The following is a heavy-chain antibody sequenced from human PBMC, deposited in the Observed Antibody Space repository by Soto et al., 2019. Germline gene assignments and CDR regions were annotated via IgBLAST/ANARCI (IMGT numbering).Heavy chain of an antibody. V-gene: IGHV1-8*01. CDR3: ASATGYYDFWSGYIHYYYMDV. J-gene: IGHJ6*03. D-gene: IGHD3-3*01. Sequence: ASVKVSCKASGYTFTSYDINWVRQATGQGLEWMGWMNPNSGNTGYAQKFQGRVTMTRNTSIGTAYMELSSLRSEDTAVYYCASATGYYDFWSGYIHYYYMDVWGKGTTVTVSS. CDR1: GYTFTSYD. CDR2: MNPNSGNT.